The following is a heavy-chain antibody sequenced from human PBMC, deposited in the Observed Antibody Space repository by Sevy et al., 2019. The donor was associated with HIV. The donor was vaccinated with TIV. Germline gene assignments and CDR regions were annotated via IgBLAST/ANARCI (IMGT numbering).Heavy chain of an antibody. CDR1: GDSLTKLN. V-gene: IGHV1-24*01. J-gene: IGHJ6*02. CDR2: FDPEDGET. D-gene: IGHD5-12*01. Sequence: ASVKVSCKVSGDSLTKLNIHWVRQVPTKGLEWMGGFDPEDGETIYAPKFQGRVIVTEDTSAHTAYMELSSLRSEDTAVYYCTTDAREWLQGAIHYFYGLNVWGQGTTVTVSS. CDR3: TTDAREWLQGAIHYFYGLNV.